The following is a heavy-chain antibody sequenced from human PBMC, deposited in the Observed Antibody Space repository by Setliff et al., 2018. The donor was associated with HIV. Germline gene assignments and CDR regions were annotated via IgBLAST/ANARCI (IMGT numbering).Heavy chain of an antibody. D-gene: IGHD2-2*01. V-gene: IGHV1-18*01. J-gene: IGHJ5*02. CDR2: ISAYDGNT. CDR3: ARAPVVPAANWFDP. CDR1: GDAFNSNA. Sequence: ASVKVSCKTSGDAFNSNAISWVRQAPGQGLEWMGWISAYDGNTNYARKLQGRVTMTSDTSTSTAYMELRSLRSDDTAVYYCARAPVVPAANWFDPWGQGTLVTVSS.